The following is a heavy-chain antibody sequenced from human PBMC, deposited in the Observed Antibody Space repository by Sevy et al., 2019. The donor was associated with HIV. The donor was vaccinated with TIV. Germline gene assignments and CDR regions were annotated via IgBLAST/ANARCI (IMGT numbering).Heavy chain of an antibody. CDR1: GFTFSSYD. D-gene: IGHD3-22*01. CDR3: ARNAGAYDTGFDP. Sequence: GESLKISCAGSGFTFSSYDMNWVRQAPGKGLEWISKISSSGSSIYYADSVKGRFTIARDNVKNSLNLQMNSLRAEDTALYYCARNAGAYDTGFDPWGQGTLVTVSS. V-gene: IGHV3-48*03. CDR2: ISSSGSSI. J-gene: IGHJ5*02.